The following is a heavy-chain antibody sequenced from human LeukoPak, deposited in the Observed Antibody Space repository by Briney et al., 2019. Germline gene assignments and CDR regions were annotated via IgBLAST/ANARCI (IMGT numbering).Heavy chain of an antibody. V-gene: IGHV3-30-3*01. D-gene: IGHD3-22*01. Sequence: GGSLRLSCATSGFTFSSYAMHWVRQAPGKGLEWVAVISYDGSNKYYADSVKGRFTISRDNSKNTLYLQMNSLRAEDTAVYYCARDPYYYDSSGYLDYWGQGTLVTVSS. CDR3: ARDPYYYDSSGYLDY. J-gene: IGHJ4*02. CDR2: ISYDGSNK. CDR1: GFTFSSYA.